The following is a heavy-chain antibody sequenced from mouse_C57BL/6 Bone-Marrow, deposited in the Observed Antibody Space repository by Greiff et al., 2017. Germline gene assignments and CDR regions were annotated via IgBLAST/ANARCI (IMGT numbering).Heavy chain of an antibody. Sequence: EVQRVESEGGLVQPGSSMKLSCTASGFTFSDYYMAWVRQVPEKGLEWVANINYDGSSTYYLDSLKSRFIISRDNAKNILYLQMSSLKSEDTATYYCARVGYYYAMDYWGQGTSVTVSS. CDR2: INYDGSST. J-gene: IGHJ4*01. CDR1: GFTFSDYY. D-gene: IGHD2-2*01. CDR3: ARVGYYYAMDY. V-gene: IGHV5-16*01.